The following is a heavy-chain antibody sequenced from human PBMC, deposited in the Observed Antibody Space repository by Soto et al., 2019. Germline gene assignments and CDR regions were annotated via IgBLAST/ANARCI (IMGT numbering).Heavy chain of an antibody. CDR2: IKQDGSEK. CDR1: GFTFSIYW. CDR3: SSSTSLYYYYYYGMDV. Sequence: GGSLRLSCAASGFTFSIYWMSWVRHAPGKGLEWVANIKQDGSEKYYVDSVKGRFTISRDNAKNSLYLQMNSLRAEDTAVYYCSSSTSLYYYYYYGMDVWGQGTTVTVSS. D-gene: IGHD2-2*01. J-gene: IGHJ6*02. V-gene: IGHV3-7*01.